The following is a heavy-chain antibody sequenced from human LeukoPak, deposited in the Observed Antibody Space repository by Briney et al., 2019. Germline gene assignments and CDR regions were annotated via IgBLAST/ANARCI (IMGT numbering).Heavy chain of an antibody. V-gene: IGHV1-8*01. CDR3: ARGGMARYYYDNSGYSFDP. CDR1: GYTFTSYD. D-gene: IGHD3-22*01. Sequence: GASVKVSCKASGYTFTSYDINWVRQATGQGLEWMGWMNPNSGNTGYAQKFQGRVTMTRNTSISTAYMELSSLRSEDTAVYYCARGGMARYYYDNSGYSFDPWGQGTLVTVSS. J-gene: IGHJ5*02. CDR2: MNPNSGNT.